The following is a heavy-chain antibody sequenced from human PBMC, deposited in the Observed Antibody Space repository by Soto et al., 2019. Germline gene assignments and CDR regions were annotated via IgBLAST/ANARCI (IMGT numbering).Heavy chain of an antibody. V-gene: IGHV4-4*02. Sequence: SETLSLTCAVSGDSVTSNVWWSWVRQPPGKGLEWIGEAYHNGLTDYNPSLKSRVTMSVDTSKNEFSLKLTSLTAADTDIYYGARDAAVPGESDRFDYWGQGTLVTVS. CDR1: GDSVTSNVW. CDR2: AYHNGLT. CDR3: ARDAAVPGESDRFDY. D-gene: IGHD6-19*01. J-gene: IGHJ4*02.